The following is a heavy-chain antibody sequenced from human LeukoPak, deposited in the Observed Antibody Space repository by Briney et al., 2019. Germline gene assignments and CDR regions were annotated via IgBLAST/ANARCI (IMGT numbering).Heavy chain of an antibody. CDR2: ISSSGSHI. J-gene: IGHJ6*04. CDR1: GFTFSSYS. CDR3: AELGITMIGGV. Sequence: GGSLRLSCAASGFTFSSYSMNWVRQAPGKGLEWVSSISSSGSHIYYADSVKGRITISRDNAKNSLHLQMNSLRAEDTAVYYCAELGITMIGGVWGKGTTVTISS. V-gene: IGHV3-21*01. D-gene: IGHD3-10*02.